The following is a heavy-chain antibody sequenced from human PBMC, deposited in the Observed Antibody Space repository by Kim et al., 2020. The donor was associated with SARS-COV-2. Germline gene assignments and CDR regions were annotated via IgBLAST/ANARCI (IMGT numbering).Heavy chain of an antibody. CDR1: GYTFTSYY. V-gene: IGHV1-46*01. CDR3: ARGLRLPSNTVTQYYYYGMDV. D-gene: IGHD4-4*01. J-gene: IGHJ6*02. Sequence: ASVKVSCKASGYTFTSYYMHWVRQAPGQGLEWMGIINPSGGSTSYAQKFQGRVTMTRDTSTSTVYMELSSLRSEDTAVYYCARGLRLPSNTVTQYYYYGMDVWGHGTPVTVAS. CDR2: INPSGGST.